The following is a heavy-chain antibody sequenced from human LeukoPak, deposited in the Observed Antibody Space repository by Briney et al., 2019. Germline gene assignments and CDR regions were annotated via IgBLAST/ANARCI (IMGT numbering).Heavy chain of an antibody. Sequence: ASVKVSCKASGYTFTSYYIHWVRQAPGQGLEWMGIINPNGGSTTYPQKFQGRVTMTRDTSTSTVYMELSSLISEDTAVYYCARGAATKGSGPNPNWSDPWGQGTLVTVSS. CDR1: GYTFTSYY. V-gene: IGHV1-46*01. J-gene: IGHJ5*02. CDR3: ARGAATKGSGPNPNWSDP. CDR2: INPNGGST. D-gene: IGHD1-7*01.